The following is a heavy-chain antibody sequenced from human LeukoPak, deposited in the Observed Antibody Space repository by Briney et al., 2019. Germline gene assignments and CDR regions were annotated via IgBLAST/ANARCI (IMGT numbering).Heavy chain of an antibody. CDR3: ASGGLWTNFDY. J-gene: IGHJ4*02. V-gene: IGHV3-23*01. CDR1: GFTFSSYA. Sequence: GGSLRLSCAASGFTFSSYAMSCARQAPGKGREWVSAISGSGGSTYYADSVKGRFTISRDNSKNTLYLQMNSLRAEDTAVYYCASGGLWTNFDYWGQGTLVTVSS. CDR2: ISGSGGST. D-gene: IGHD5-18*01.